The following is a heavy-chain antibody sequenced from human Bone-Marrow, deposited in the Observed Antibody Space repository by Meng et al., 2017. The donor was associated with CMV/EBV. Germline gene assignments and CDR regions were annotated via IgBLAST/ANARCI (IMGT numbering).Heavy chain of an antibody. CDR2: INPNSGGT. V-gene: IGHV1-2*02. CDR3: ARDRYQLLSWVDYYYYYGMDV. CDR1: GYTFTGYY. D-gene: IGHD2-2*01. J-gene: IGHJ6*02. Sequence: ASVKVSCKASGYTFTGYYMHWVRQAPGQGLEWMGWINPNSGGTNYAQKFQGRVTMTRDTSISTAYMELSRLRSDGTAVYYCARDRYQLLSWVDYYYYYGMDVWGQGTTVTVSS.